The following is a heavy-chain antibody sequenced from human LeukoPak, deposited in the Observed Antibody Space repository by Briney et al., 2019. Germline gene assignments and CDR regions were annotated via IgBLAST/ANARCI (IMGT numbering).Heavy chain of an antibody. CDR3: ARDLRGFGALDY. CDR2: IWYDGSNK. J-gene: IGHJ4*02. V-gene: IGHV3-33*01. CDR1: GVTFSNYV. D-gene: IGHD3-10*01. Sequence: GGSLRLSCGASGVTFSNYVMHWVRQAPGKGLEWVALIWYDGSNKYYADSVKGRFTISRDNSKNTLYLQMNSLRAEDTAVYYCARDLRGFGALDYWGQGTLVTVSS.